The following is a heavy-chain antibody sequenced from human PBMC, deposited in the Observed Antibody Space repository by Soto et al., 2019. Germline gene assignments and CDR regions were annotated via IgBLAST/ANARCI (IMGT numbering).Heavy chain of an antibody. V-gene: IGHV3-23*01. CDR2: ISGGGGST. Sequence: EVQLLESGGGLVQPGGSLRLSCSASGFTFSSYAMSWVRQARGRGLEWVSAISGGGGSTYYADSVKGRFTISRDSSKNTLYLQMNSLRADDTAVYYCTKDPIVGPDHYFDSWGQGTLVTVSS. J-gene: IGHJ4*02. CDR3: TKDPIVGPDHYFDS. D-gene: IGHD1-26*01. CDR1: GFTFSSYA.